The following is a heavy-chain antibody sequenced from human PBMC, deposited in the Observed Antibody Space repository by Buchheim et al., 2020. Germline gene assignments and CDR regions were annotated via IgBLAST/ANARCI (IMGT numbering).Heavy chain of an antibody. CDR2: ISYDGSHK. J-gene: IGHJ6*02. CDR3: ARAGYFDWLTYYYYGLDV. Sequence: QMQLVESGGGVVQPGRSLRLSCAASGFTFSSYAMHWVRQAPGKGLEWVAVISYDGSHKYYADSVKGRFTISRGNSKNTLSLQMNSLRAEDTAVYYCARAGYFDWLTYYYYGLDVWGQGTT. V-gene: IGHV3-30*04. CDR1: GFTFSSYA. D-gene: IGHD3-9*01.